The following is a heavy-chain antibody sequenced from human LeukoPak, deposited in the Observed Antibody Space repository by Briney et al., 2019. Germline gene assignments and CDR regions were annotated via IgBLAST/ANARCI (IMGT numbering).Heavy chain of an antibody. V-gene: IGHV3-7*01. D-gene: IGHD6-13*01. CDR3: ARGMISIAAAGTPAHYYYYYYMDV. J-gene: IGHJ6*03. CDR1: GFTFSSYW. CDR2: IKQDGSEK. Sequence: GGSLRLSCAASGFTFSSYWMSWVRQAPGKGLEWVANIKQDGSEKYYVDSVKGRFTISRDNAKNSLYLQMNSLRAEDTAVYYCARGMISIAAAGTPAHYYYYYYMDVWGKGTTVTISS.